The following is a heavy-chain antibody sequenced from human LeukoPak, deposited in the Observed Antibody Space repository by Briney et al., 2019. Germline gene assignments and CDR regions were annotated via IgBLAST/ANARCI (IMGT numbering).Heavy chain of an antibody. CDR2: ISGSGGST. CDR3: VKGGQQLVGFNWFDP. D-gene: IGHD6-13*01. V-gene: IGHV3-23*01. J-gene: IGHJ5*02. Sequence: GGSLRHSSVASGLTFSSYAMSWVRQAPGKGLEWVSAISGSGGSTYYADSVKGRFTISRDNSKNTLYLQMNSLRADDRAVYYCVKGGQQLVGFNWFDPWGQGTLVTVSS. CDR1: GLTFSSYA.